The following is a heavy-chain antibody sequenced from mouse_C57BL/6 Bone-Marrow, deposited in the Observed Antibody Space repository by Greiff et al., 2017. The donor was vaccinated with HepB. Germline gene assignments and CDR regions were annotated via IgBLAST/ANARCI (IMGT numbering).Heavy chain of an antibody. J-gene: IGHJ1*03. Sequence: DVKLVESGGGLVKPGGSLKLSCAASGFTFSDYGMHWVRQAPEKGLEWVAYISSGSSTIYYADTVKGRFTISRDNAKNTLFLQMTSLRSEDTAMYYCARPNYGSSHWYFDVWGTGTTVTVSS. CDR1: GFTFSDYG. V-gene: IGHV5-17*01. D-gene: IGHD1-1*01. CDR2: ISSGSSTI. CDR3: ARPNYGSSHWYFDV.